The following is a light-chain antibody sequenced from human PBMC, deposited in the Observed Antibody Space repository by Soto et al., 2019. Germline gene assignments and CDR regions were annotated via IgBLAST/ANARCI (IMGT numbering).Light chain of an antibody. CDR1: RSVLYSSNNKNY. Sequence: DIVMTQSPDSLAVSLGERATINCKSSRSVLYSSNNKNYLAWYQQKPGHPPKLLIYWASTRESGVPDRFSGSGSGTDFTLTIGSLQAEDVAVYYCQQYYSTPMYTFGQGTKLEIK. CDR2: WAS. CDR3: QQYYSTPMYT. V-gene: IGKV4-1*01. J-gene: IGKJ2*01.